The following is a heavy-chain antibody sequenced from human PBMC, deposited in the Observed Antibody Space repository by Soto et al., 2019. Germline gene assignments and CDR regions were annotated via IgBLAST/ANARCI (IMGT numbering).Heavy chain of an antibody. CDR3: TTYYFWSGYYTVPERGYYYYYGMDV. CDR2: IKSKTDGGTT. Sequence: PGGSLRLSCAASGCTFSNAWMNWVRQAPGKGLEWVGRIKSKTDGGTTDYAAPVKGRFTISRDDSKNTLYLQMNSLKTEDTAVYYCTTYYFWSGYYTVPERGYYYYYGMDVWGQGTTVTVSS. D-gene: IGHD3-3*01. CDR1: GCTFSNAW. J-gene: IGHJ6*02. V-gene: IGHV3-15*07.